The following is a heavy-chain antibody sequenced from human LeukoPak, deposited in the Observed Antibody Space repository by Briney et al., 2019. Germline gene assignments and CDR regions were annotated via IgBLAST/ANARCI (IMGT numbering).Heavy chain of an antibody. Sequence: VGCLRLSCAASGFTSSSNFMSWVRQAPGKGRDWGSVIYSGGRTDYADSVQCRFTISKDNSRNMLYLQMNSLTPEDTAVYYCARESDRRVISPYFVNWGQGTLVTVSS. V-gene: IGHV3-66*01. CDR1: GFTSSSNF. CDR2: IYSGGRT. D-gene: IGHD3-10*01. J-gene: IGHJ4*02. CDR3: ARESDRRVISPYFVN.